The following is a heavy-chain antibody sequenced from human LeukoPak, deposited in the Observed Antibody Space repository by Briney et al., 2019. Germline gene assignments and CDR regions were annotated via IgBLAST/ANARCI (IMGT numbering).Heavy chain of an antibody. V-gene: IGHV4-39*07. Sequence: SETLSLTCTVSGGSISSSSYYWGWIRQPPGKGLEWIGSIYYSGNTYYNPSLKSRVTISVDTSKNQFSLKLSSVTAADTAVYYCARLGKRSALSITMIVVVTHIDYWGQGTLVTVSS. D-gene: IGHD3-22*01. CDR3: ARLGKRSALSITMIVVVTHIDY. CDR2: IYYSGNT. CDR1: GGSISSSSYY. J-gene: IGHJ4*02.